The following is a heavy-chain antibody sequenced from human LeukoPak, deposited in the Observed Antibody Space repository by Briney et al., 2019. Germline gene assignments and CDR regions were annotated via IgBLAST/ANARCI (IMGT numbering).Heavy chain of an antibody. V-gene: IGHV3-33*06. Sequence: PGGSLRLSCAASGFTFSSYGMHWVRQAPGKGLEWVAIIWYDGSNKYYADSVKGRFTISRDNSKNTLYLRMNSLRAEDTAVYYCAKGGDDSGSSSDVFGIWGQGTMVTVSS. D-gene: IGHD1-26*01. CDR3: AKGGDDSGSSSDVFGI. CDR2: IWYDGSNK. J-gene: IGHJ3*02. CDR1: GFTFSSYG.